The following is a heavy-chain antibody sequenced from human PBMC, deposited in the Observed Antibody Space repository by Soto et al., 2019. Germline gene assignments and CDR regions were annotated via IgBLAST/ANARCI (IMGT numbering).Heavy chain of an antibody. Sequence: SVKVSCKASGGTFSSYTISWVRQAPGQGLEWMGRIIPILGIANYAQKFQGRVTITADKSTSTAYMELSSLRSEDTAVYYCARGGYCSSTSCSTLDYWGQGTLVTVSS. J-gene: IGHJ4*02. D-gene: IGHD2-2*01. CDR1: GGTFSSYT. CDR2: IIPILGIA. V-gene: IGHV1-69*02. CDR3: ARGGYCSSTSCSTLDY.